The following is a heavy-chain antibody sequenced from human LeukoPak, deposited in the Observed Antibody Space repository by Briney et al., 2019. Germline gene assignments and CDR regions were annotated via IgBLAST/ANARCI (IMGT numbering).Heavy chain of an antibody. Sequence: SETLSLTCTVSGGSINTYYWSWIRQPAGKGLEWIGRIYTSGSTKYNPSLKSRVTISVDTSKNQFSLKLSSVTAADTAVYYCARIYCGGDCRGYYYHYYMDVWGKGTTVTISS. CDR3: ARIYCGGDCRGYYYHYYMDV. CDR2: IYTSGST. V-gene: IGHV4-4*07. D-gene: IGHD2-21*02. CDR1: GGSINTYY. J-gene: IGHJ6*03.